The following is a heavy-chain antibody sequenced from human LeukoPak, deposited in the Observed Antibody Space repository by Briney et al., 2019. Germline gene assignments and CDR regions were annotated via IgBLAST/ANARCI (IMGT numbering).Heavy chain of an antibody. D-gene: IGHD2-15*01. J-gene: IGHJ5*02. CDR2: IYTSGST. CDR1: GGSISSGSYY. CDR3: ARERAYSNWFDP. V-gene: IGHV4-61*02. Sequence: PSQTLSLTCTVSGGSISSGSYYWSWIRQPAGKGLEWIGRIYTSGSTNYNPSLKSRVTISVDTSKNQVSLKLSSVTAADTAVYYCARERAYSNWFDPWGQGTLVTVSS.